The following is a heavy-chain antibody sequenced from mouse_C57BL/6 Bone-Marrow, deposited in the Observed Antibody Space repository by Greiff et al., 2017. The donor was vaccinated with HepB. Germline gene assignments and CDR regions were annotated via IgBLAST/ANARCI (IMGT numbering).Heavy chain of an antibody. Sequence: EVNVVESGGGLVKPGGSLKLSCAASGFTFSSYAMSWVRQTPEKRLEWVATISDGGSYTYYPDNVKGRFTISRDNAKNNLYLQMSHLKSEDTAMYYCATLSSHYWGQGTSVTVSS. V-gene: IGHV5-4*03. CDR3: ATLSSHY. D-gene: IGHD1-1*01. CDR2: ISDGGSYT. CDR1: GFTFSSYA. J-gene: IGHJ4*01.